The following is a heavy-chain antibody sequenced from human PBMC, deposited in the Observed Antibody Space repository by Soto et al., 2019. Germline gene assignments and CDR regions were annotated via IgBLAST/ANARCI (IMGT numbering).Heavy chain of an antibody. CDR3: GRGSGPRGRPY. V-gene: IGHV3-74*01. D-gene: IGHD3-16*01. CDR1: GFTFSSYS. CDR2: ISGDGATT. Sequence: GGSLRLSCAASGFTFSSYSMNWVRQAPGERLVWVARISGDGATTTYVDSAKGRFTISKDNAKNTVYLQMNGLRTEDTAVYYCGRGSGPRGRPYWGQGITVTVSS. J-gene: IGHJ1*01.